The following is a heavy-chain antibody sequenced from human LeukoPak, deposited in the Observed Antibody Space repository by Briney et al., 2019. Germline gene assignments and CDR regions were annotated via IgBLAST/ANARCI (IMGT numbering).Heavy chain of an antibody. Sequence: GGSLRLSCAASGFTVSSNYMSWVRHAPGKGLEWVSFIYSGGSTYYADSVKGRFTISRHNSKNTLYLQMNSLRAEDTAVYYCATPHSYSSSWYTPVVYWGQGTLVTVSS. CDR3: ATPHSYSSSWYTPVVY. V-gene: IGHV3-53*04. D-gene: IGHD6-13*01. CDR2: IYSGGST. J-gene: IGHJ4*02. CDR1: GFTVSSNY.